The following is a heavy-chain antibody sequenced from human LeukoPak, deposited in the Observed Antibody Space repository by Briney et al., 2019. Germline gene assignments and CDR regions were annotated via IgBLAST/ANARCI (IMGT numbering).Heavy chain of an antibody. CDR3: ARGRAAAGPSDFDY. D-gene: IGHD6-13*01. CDR2: IYYSGST. J-gene: IGHJ4*02. V-gene: IGHV4-59*01. CDR1: GVSISNYY. Sequence: SETLSLTCTVSGVSISNYYWNWIRQPPGKGLEWLGYIYYSGSTDYNPSLKSRVTISVDTSKNQFSLKLSSVTAADTAVYYCARGRAAAGPSDFDYWGQGTLVTVSS.